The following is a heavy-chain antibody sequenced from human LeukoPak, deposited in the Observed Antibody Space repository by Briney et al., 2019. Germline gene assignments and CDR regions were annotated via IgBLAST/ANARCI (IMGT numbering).Heavy chain of an antibody. D-gene: IGHD6-13*01. CDR1: GLTFSSYG. Sequence: GGSLTLSCLASGLTFSSYGMHWVRPAPGKGLEGVAVISYVGSNKYHADSVKGRFTISRDNSKNTLYLQMNSLRAEDTAVYYCAKAQDPYSSSWYYFDYWGQGTLVTVSS. CDR3: AKAQDPYSSSWYYFDY. J-gene: IGHJ4*02. CDR2: ISYVGSNK. V-gene: IGHV3-30*18.